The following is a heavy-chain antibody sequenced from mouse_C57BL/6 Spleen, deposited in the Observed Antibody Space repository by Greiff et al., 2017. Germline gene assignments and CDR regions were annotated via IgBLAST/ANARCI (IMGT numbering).Heavy chain of an antibody. CDR3: ARQDSSGLYYYAMDY. J-gene: IGHJ4*01. D-gene: IGHD3-2*02. CDR2: ISSGGSYT. V-gene: IGHV5-6*02. Sequence: DVMLVESGGDLVKPGGSLKLSCAASGFTFSSYGMTWVRQTPDKRLEWVATISSGGSYTYYPDSVKGRFTISSDNTKNTLYLQMSSLKSEDTAMYYCARQDSSGLYYYAMDYWGQGTSVTVSS. CDR1: GFTFSSYG.